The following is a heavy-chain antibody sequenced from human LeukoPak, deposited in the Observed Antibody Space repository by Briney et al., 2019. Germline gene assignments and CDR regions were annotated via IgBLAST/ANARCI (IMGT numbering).Heavy chain of an antibody. V-gene: IGHV3-53*01. CDR2: IYSGGST. Sequence: GGSLRLSCAASRFTISSSYMNWVRQAPGKGLEWVSVIYSGGSTYYADSVKGRFTISRDNSKNTLYLQMNSLRAEDTAVCYCAKAVGFWDFDLWGRGTLVTVSS. D-gene: IGHD1-26*01. CDR1: RFTISSSY. CDR3: AKAVGFWDFDL. J-gene: IGHJ2*01.